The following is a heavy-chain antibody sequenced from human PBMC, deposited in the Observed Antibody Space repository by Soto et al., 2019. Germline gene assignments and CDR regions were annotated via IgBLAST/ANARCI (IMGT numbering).Heavy chain of an antibody. V-gene: IGHV1-69*13. J-gene: IGHJ5*02. Sequence: GASVKVSCKASGGTFSSYAISWVRQAPGQGLEWMGGIIPIFGTANYAQKFQGRVTITADESTSTAYMELSSLRSEDTAVYYCARAPLGDGYNSNWFDPWGQGTLVTVSS. CDR2: IIPIFGTA. CDR3: ARAPLGDGYNSNWFDP. D-gene: IGHD1-1*01. CDR1: GGTFSSYA.